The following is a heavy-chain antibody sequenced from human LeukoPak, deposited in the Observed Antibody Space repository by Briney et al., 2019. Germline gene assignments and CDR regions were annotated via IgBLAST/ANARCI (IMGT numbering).Heavy chain of an antibody. CDR2: ISSSSSYI. Sequence: GGSLRLSCAASGFTFSSYSMNWVRQAPGKGPEWVSSISSSSSYIYYADSVKGRFTISRDNAKNSLYLQMNSLRAEDTAVYYCARDRRSSGWYPGISDYWGQGTLVTVSS. D-gene: IGHD6-19*01. J-gene: IGHJ4*02. CDR1: GFTFSSYS. V-gene: IGHV3-21*01. CDR3: ARDRRSSGWYPGISDY.